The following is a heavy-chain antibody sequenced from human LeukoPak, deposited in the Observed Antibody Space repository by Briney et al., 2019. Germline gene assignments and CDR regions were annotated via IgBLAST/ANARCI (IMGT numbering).Heavy chain of an antibody. CDR1: GYTFTDYY. CDR3: ATLGSSGYLYYFGY. V-gene: IGHV1-69-2*01. D-gene: IGHD3-22*01. CDR2: VDPEDGET. J-gene: IGHJ4*02. Sequence: ASVKVSCKVSGYTFTDYYMHWVQQAPGKGLEWMGLVDPEDGETIYAEKFQGRVTITADTSTDTAYMELSSLRSEDTAVYYCATLGSSGYLYYFGYWGQGTLVTVSS.